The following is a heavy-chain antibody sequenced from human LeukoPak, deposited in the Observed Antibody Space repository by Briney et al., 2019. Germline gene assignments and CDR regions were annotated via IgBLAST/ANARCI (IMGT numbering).Heavy chain of an antibody. CDR3: AKDRGSSRGYFDY. V-gene: IGHV3-30*02. CDR2: IRSDGSEN. D-gene: IGHD1-1*01. CDR1: GFAFSNSG. Sequence: GGSLRLSCAASGFAFSNSGMHWVRQAPGKGLEWVAFIRSDGSENFYGESVKGRFTISRDNSKNTLYLQMNSLRAEDTAVYYCAKDRGSSRGYFDYWGQGTLVTVSS. J-gene: IGHJ4*02.